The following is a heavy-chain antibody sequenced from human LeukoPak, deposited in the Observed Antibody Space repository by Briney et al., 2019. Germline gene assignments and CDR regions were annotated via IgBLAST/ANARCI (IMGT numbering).Heavy chain of an antibody. J-gene: IGHJ4*02. Sequence: GFTFTNYXMMWVRQAPGKGLVWVSYINSDGRSTTYGDSVKGRFTISRDNAKNTLYLQMSSLRAEDTAMYYCARNSNGMSNWGQGTLVIVSS. CDR3: ARNSNGMSN. D-gene: IGHD2-8*01. CDR1: GFTFTNYX. V-gene: IGHV3-74*01. CDR2: INSDGRST.